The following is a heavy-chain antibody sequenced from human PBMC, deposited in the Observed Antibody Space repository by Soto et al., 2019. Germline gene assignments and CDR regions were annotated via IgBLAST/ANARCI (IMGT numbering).Heavy chain of an antibody. J-gene: IGHJ6*02. CDR1: GGTFSSYA. CDR3: ARAAPGSAVVVIPVVMDV. V-gene: IGHV1-69*06. D-gene: IGHD3-22*01. Sequence: GSSVKVSCKASGGTFSSYAISWVRQAPGQGLEWMGGIIPIFGTANYAQKFQGRVTITADNSKSRAYMELSSLRSEDTAVYYCARAAPGSAVVVIPVVMDVWGQGTTVTVSS. CDR2: IIPIFGTA.